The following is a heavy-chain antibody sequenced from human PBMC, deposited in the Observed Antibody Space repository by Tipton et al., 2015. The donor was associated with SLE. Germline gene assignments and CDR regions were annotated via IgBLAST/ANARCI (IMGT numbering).Heavy chain of an antibody. D-gene: IGHD3-10*01. V-gene: IGHV4-34*01. J-gene: IGHJ5*02. CDR2: INHRGST. CDR1: GGSFSGYY. Sequence: TLSLTCAVYGGSFSGYYWSWIRQPPGKGLEWNGEINHRGSTNYNPSLKSRVTISVDTSKNQFSLKLSSVTAADTAVYYCAREWRITSPRFDPWGQGTLVTVSS. CDR3: AREWRITSPRFDP.